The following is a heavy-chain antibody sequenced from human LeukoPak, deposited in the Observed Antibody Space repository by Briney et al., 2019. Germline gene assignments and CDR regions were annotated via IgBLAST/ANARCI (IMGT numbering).Heavy chain of an antibody. D-gene: IGHD3-10*01. J-gene: IGHJ4*02. CDR3: ARYYYGSGSYDY. CDR1: GGSISSSNW. CDR2: VFHSGST. V-gene: IGHV4-4*02. Sequence: SETLSLTCAVSGGSISSSNWWSWVRQPPGKGLEWIGEVFHSGSTNYNPSLKSRVTISVDKSKNQFSVKLSSVTAADTAVYYCARYYYGSGSYDYWGQGTLVTVSS.